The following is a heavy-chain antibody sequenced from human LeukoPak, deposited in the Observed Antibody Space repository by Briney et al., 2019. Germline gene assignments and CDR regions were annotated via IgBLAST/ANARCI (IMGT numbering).Heavy chain of an antibody. CDR3: AKQAGWGAYFSFLPFDF. V-gene: IGHV3-23*01. J-gene: IGHJ4*02. CDR1: GFTFSYYG. D-gene: IGHD3-3*01. CDR2: FGHNGDIT. Sequence: QPGGSLRLSCAASGFTFSYYGLSWVRQAPGKGLEWVSGFGHNGDITYSDSVKGRFTISRDNSKNTLFLQMNSLRADDTAVYFCAKQAGWGAYFSFLPFDFWGRGTLVTVSS.